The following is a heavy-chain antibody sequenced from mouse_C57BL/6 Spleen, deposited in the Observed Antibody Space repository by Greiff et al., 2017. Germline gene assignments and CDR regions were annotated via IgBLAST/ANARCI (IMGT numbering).Heavy chain of an antibody. CDR2: ISDGGSYT. CDR3: ARVDYGSSYGGAWFAY. J-gene: IGHJ3*01. Sequence: EVKLMESGGGLVKPGGSLKLSCAASGFTFSSYAMSWVRQTPEKRLEWVATISDGGSYTYYPDNVKGRFTISRDNAKNNLYLQMSHLKSEDTAMYYGARVDYGSSYGGAWFAYGGQGTLVTVSA. CDR1: GFTFSSYA. D-gene: IGHD1-1*01. V-gene: IGHV5-4*03.